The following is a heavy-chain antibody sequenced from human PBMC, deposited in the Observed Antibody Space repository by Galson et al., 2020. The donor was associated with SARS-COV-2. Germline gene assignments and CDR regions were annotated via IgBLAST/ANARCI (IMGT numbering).Heavy chain of an antibody. J-gene: IGHJ4*02. V-gene: IGHV1-3*01. CDR3: ARGLDGTGRFNGWDY. D-gene: IGHD2-8*02. Sequence: ASVKVSCKASGYTFTSYAMHWVRQDPGQRLEWMGWINAGNGNTKYSQKFQGRVTITRDTSASTAYMELSSLRSEDTAVYYCARGLDGTGRFNGWDYWGQGTLVTVSS. CDR1: GYTFTSYA. CDR2: INAGNGNT.